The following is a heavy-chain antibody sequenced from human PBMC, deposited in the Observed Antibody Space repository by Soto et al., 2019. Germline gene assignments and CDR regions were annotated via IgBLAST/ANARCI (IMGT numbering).Heavy chain of an antibody. CDR1: GGSFSGYY. D-gene: IGHD3-10*01. CDR2: INHSGST. J-gene: IGHJ4*02. V-gene: IGHV4-34*01. Sequence: SLTCAVYGGSFSGYYWSWIRQPPGKGLEWIGEINHSGSTNYNPSLKSRVTISVDTSKNQFSLKLSSVTAADTAVYYCARGVRTVHPPYSFDYWGQGTLVTVSS. CDR3: ARGVRTVHPPYSFDY.